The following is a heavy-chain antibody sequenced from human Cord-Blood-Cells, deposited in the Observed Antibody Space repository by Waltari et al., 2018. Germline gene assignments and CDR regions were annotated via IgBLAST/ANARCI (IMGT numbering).Heavy chain of an antibody. CDR1: GFTCSRYW. V-gene: IGHV3-7*01. CDR3: ARETGTTTTLYYYYYYMDV. Sequence: EVQLVEPGGVWVQPGGPLGLSCGAPGFTCSRYWMRWVRRATGKGLEWVANIKQDGSEKYYVASGKGRFTISRDNAKNSLYLQMNSLRAEDTAVYYCARETGTTTTLYYYYYYMDVWGKGTTVTVSS. CDR2: IKQDGSEK. D-gene: IGHD1-7*01. J-gene: IGHJ6*03.